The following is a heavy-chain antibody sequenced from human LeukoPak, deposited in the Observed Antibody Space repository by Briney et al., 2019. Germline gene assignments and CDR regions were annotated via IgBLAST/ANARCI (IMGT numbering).Heavy chain of an antibody. V-gene: IGHV1-2*02. CDR1: GYTFTGYY. J-gene: IGHJ5*02. D-gene: IGHD3-22*01. CDR2: INPNSSGT. Sequence: ASVKVSCKASGYTFTGYYMHWVRQAPGQGLEWMGWINPNSSGTNYAQKFQGRVTMTRDTSISTAYMELSRLRSDDTAVYYCARVRRDSSGYYPWGQGTPVTVSS. CDR3: ARVRRDSSGYYP.